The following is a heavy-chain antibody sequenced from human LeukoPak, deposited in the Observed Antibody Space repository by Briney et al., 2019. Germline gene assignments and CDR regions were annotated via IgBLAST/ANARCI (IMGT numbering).Heavy chain of an antibody. CDR2: ISSTSSSI. V-gene: IGHV3-21*01. CDR3: AELGITMIGGV. Sequence: GGSLRLSCAASGFTVRSSYMSWVRQAPGKGLEWVSSISSTSSSIYYVDSVRGRFTISRDNATNSLYLQMNSLRAEDTAVYYCAELGITMIGGVWGKGTTVTISS. J-gene: IGHJ6*04. CDR1: GFTVRSSY. D-gene: IGHD3-10*02.